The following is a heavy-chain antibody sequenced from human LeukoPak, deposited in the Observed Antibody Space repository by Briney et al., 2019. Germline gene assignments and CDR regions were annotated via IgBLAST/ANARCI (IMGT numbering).Heavy chain of an antibody. D-gene: IGHD6-13*01. Sequence: GGSLRVSCAASRFTFSNYWMNWVRQAPGKGLEWVANIMQDGSEKYYVDSVKGRFTISRDNAKNSLYLQLNSLRAEDTAVYYCAVSYSGSLDYWGQGTLVTVSS. V-gene: IGHV3-7*02. CDR2: IMQDGSEK. J-gene: IGHJ4*02. CDR3: AVSYSGSLDY. CDR1: RFTFSNYW.